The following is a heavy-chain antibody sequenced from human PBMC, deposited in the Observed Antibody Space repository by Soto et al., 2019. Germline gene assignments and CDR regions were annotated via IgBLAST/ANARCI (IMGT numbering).Heavy chain of an antibody. Sequence: SSETLSLTCAVSGGSISTSNWWSWVRQPPGKGLEWIGEVYRTGSTNYNPSLESRLTISVDKSKNQFSLKLTSVTAADTAVYYCARARVTIAVAAIFDCWGQGTLVT. CDR2: VYRTGST. V-gene: IGHV4-4*02. CDR3: ARARVTIAVAAIFDC. D-gene: IGHD2-15*01. CDR1: GGSISTSNW. J-gene: IGHJ4*02.